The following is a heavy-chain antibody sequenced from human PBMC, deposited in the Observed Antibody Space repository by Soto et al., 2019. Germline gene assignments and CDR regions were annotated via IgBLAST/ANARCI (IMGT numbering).Heavy chain of an antibody. D-gene: IGHD3-10*01. CDR3: ARDGRYRGSGRYCDY. CDR1: GYSFTSYG. J-gene: IGHJ4*02. V-gene: IGHV1-18*01. CDR2: ISAYNGNT. Sequence: QVQLVQSGAEVKKPGASVKVSCKASGYSFTSYGISWVRQAPGQGLEWMGWISAYNGNTNFAQNLQGRVTMTTDASTSTAYMELRSLISDVTAVYYCARDGRYRGSGRYCDYWGQGTLVTVSS.